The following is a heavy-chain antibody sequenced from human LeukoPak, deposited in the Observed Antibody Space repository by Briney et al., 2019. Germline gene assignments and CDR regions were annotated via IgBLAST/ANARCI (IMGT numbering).Heavy chain of an antibody. D-gene: IGHD3-22*01. CDR1: GFTLDDYA. J-gene: IGHJ4*02. CDR3: AKDIGYYYDSSGFIDY. V-gene: IGHV3-9*01. CDR2: ISWNSGSI. Sequence: PGGSLRLSCAASGFTLDDYAMHWVRQAPGKGLEWVSGISWNSGSIGYADSVKGRFTISRDNAKNSLYLQMNSLRAEDTALYYCAKDIGYYYDSSGFIDYWGQGTLVTVSS.